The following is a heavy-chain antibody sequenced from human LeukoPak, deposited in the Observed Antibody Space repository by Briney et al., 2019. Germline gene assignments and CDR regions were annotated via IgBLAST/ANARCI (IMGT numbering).Heavy chain of an antibody. D-gene: IGHD1-26*01. CDR1: GGSISNDF. CDR2: STSGST. Sequence: SGTLSLTCTVSGGSISNDFLTWVRQPAGKALEWIGHSTSGSTTYNPSLKSRVTMSLDTSMTQFSLKLKSVTAADTAVYYCAGGGSPHIWGQGTMVTVSS. V-gene: IGHV4-4*07. J-gene: IGHJ3*02. CDR3: AGGGSPHI.